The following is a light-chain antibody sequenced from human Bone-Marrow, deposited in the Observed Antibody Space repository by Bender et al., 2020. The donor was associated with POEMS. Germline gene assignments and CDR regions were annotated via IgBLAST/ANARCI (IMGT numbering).Light chain of an antibody. CDR2: QDS. J-gene: IGLJ2*01. CDR1: KLGDKY. Sequence: SYELTQPPSVSVSPGQTASITCSGDKLGDKYACWYQQKPGQSPVLVIYQDSKRPSGIPARFSGSNSGNTATLTISRVEAGDEADFYCLVWDRSTDHRVFGGGTKLTVL. V-gene: IGLV3-1*01. CDR3: LVWDRSTDHRV.